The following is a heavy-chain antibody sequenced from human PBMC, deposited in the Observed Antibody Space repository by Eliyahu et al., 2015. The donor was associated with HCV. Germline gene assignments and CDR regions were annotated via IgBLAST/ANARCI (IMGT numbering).Heavy chain of an antibody. CDR3: ARDSAYSSSSRYYYGMDV. D-gene: IGHD6-6*01. CDR2: IKQDGSEK. V-gene: IGHV3-7*01. J-gene: IGHJ6*02. CDR1: GFTFSSYW. Sequence: EVQLVESGGGLVQPGGSLRLSCAASGFTFSSYWMSWVRQAPGKGLEWVANIKQDGSEKYYVDXXKGRFTISRDNAKNSLYLQMNSLRAEDTAVYYCARDSAYSSSSRYYYGMDVWGQGTTVTVSS.